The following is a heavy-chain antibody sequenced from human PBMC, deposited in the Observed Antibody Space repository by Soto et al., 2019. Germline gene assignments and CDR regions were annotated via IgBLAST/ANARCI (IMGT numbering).Heavy chain of an antibody. Sequence: QVQLVESGGGVVQPGRSLRLSCAASGFTFSSYALHWVHQAPGKGLEWVAVISYDGSNKYYADSVKGRFTISRDNSKNTLYLQMNSLRAEDTAVYYCARDISGYYSYDYWGQGTLVTVSS. J-gene: IGHJ4*02. CDR1: GFTFSSYA. CDR3: ARDISGYYSYDY. V-gene: IGHV3-30-3*01. CDR2: ISYDGSNK. D-gene: IGHD3-22*01.